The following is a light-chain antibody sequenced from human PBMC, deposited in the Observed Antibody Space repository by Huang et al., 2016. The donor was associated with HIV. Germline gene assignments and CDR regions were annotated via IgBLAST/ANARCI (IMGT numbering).Light chain of an antibody. CDR2: DAF. CDR3: QQRSSRST. Sequence: EIVLTQSPATLSLSPGERATLSCRASQSVSSDLAGYQQKPGQAPRLLIYDAFNNATGIPGRFSGSASGTYFTLTISSLAPEDFAVYYCQQRSSRSTFGGGTKVEIK. J-gene: IGKJ4*01. V-gene: IGKV3-11*01. CDR1: QSVSSD.